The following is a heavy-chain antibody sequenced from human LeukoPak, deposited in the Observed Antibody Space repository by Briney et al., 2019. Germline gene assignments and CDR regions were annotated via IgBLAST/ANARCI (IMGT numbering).Heavy chain of an antibody. CDR3: ARGGITMIVVEEWFDP. CDR2: ISAYNGNT. V-gene: IGHV1-18*01. Sequence: ASVKVSCKASGYTFTSYGIIWVRQAPGQGLEWMGWISAYNGNTNYAQKLQGRVTMTTDTSTSTAYMELRSLRSEDTAVYYCARGGITMIVVEEWFDPWGQGTLVTVSS. CDR1: GYTFTSYG. J-gene: IGHJ5*02. D-gene: IGHD3-22*01.